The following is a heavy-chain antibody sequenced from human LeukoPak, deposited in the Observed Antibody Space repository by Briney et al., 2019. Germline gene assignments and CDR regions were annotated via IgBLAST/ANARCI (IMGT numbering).Heavy chain of an antibody. D-gene: IGHD3-10*01. V-gene: IGHV4-34*01. Sequence: SETLSLTCAVYGGSFSGYYWSWIRQPPGKGLEWIGEINHSGSTNYNPSLKSRVTISVDTSKNQFSLKLSSVTAADTAVYYCARRYYYGSVSYYRLRSKYGMDVWGQGTTVTVSS. CDR1: GGSFSGYY. J-gene: IGHJ6*02. CDR2: INHSGST. CDR3: ARRYYYGSVSYYRLRSKYGMDV.